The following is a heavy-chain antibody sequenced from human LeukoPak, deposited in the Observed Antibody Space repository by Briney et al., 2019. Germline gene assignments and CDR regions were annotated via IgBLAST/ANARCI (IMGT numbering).Heavy chain of an antibody. V-gene: IGHV4-59*08. CDR2: VSSSGST. D-gene: IGHD2-15*01. Sequence: SETLSLTCTASGGGSINSYYWSWIRQSPGKGLERIGDVSSSGSTSFHPSLKSRVTISLDTSKNQFSLKLRSVTAADTAVYYCARHSPLCSGGSCYFDYWGQGTLVTVSS. CDR1: GGGSINSYY. CDR3: ARHSPLCSGGSCYFDY. J-gene: IGHJ4*02.